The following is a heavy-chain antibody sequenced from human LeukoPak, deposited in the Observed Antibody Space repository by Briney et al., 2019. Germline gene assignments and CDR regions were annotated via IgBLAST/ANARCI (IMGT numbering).Heavy chain of an antibody. CDR1: AFTFSSYS. Sequence: GGSLRLSCAASAFTFSSYSMNWVRQAPGKGLEWVSSISSSSSYIYYADSVKGRFTISRDNAKNSLYLQMNSLRAEDTAVYYCARAGYYYGSGSYLGYWGQGTLVTVSS. V-gene: IGHV3-21*01. D-gene: IGHD3-10*01. CDR3: ARAGYYYGSGSYLGY. J-gene: IGHJ4*02. CDR2: ISSSSSYI.